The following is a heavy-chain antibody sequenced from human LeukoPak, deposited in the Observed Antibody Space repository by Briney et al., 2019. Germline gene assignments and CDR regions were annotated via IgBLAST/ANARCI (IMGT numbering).Heavy chain of an antibody. D-gene: IGHD6-13*01. CDR2: ISGSGGST. Sequence: PGRSLRLSCAASGFTFSSYAMSWVRQAPGKGLEWVSAISGSGGSTYYADSVKGRFTISRDNSKNTLYLQMNSLRAEDTAVYYCAKRAAAGSQPLIDYWGQGTLVTVSS. CDR3: AKRAAAGSQPLIDY. CDR1: GFTFSSYA. J-gene: IGHJ4*02. V-gene: IGHV3-23*01.